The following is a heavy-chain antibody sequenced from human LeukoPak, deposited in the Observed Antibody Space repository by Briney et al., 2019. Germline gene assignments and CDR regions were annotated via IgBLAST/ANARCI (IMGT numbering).Heavy chain of an antibody. CDR3: ARALRRDYYYIDV. J-gene: IGHJ6*03. V-gene: IGHV4-31*03. CDR1: GGSISSGVYY. CDR2: IYYSGST. Sequence: SQTLSLTCTVSGGSISSGVYYWSWIRQHPGKGLEWMGYIYYSGSTYYNPSLKSRVTIPVNTSKNQFSLKLGSVTAAGTAMYHCARALRRDYYYIDVWGKGTTVTVFS.